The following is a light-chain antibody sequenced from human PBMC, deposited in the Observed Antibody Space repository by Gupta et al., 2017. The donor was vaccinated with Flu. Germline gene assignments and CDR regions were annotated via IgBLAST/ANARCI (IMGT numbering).Light chain of an antibody. CDR2: DVV. Sequence: QSALTQPRAVSGSPGQSVTIYCTASSSDVGGYNSVSWYQQYPGKVPKLLIYDVVKRPSGVPDRFSGSQSGDTASLTISGLQPDDEADYYCCSYAGNSTPYVFGTGTKVTVL. J-gene: IGLJ1*01. CDR1: SSDVGGYNS. CDR3: CSYAGNSTPYV. V-gene: IGLV2-11*01.